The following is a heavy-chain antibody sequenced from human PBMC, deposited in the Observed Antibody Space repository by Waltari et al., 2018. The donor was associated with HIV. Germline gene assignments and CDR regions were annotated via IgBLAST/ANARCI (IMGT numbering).Heavy chain of an antibody. CDR3: ARKGAAGFFYFDC. V-gene: IGHV1-3*04. D-gene: IGHD2-15*01. CDR1: GYTFTSYA. J-gene: IGHJ4*02. CDR2: INTGNDNT. Sequence: QVQLVQSGAEVRKLGASVKVSCKASGYTFTSYAIHWVGQAPGQRLEWMGWINTGNDNTEYSQKCQGRVTIARDTSASTAYMELSSLTSEDTAIYYCARKGAAGFFYFDCWGQGTLVTVSS.